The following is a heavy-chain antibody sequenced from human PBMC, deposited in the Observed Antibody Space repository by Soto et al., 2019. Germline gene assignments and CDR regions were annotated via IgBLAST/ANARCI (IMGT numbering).Heavy chain of an antibody. CDR2: IIPIFGTA. CDR1: GGTFSSYA. CDR3: ARDPSASAAAGTTGY. V-gene: IGHV1-69*06. Sequence: ASVKVSCKASGGTFSSYAISWVRQAPGQGLEWMGGIIPIFGTANYAQKFQGRVTITADKSTSTAYMELSSLRSEDTAVYYCARDPSASAAAGTTGYWGQGTLVTVSS. J-gene: IGHJ4*02. D-gene: IGHD6-13*01.